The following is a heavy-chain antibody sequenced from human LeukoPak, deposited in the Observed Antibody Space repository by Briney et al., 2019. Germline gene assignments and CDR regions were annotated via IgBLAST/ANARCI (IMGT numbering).Heavy chain of an antibody. V-gene: IGHV3-7*03. Sequence: GGSLRLSCAASGFTFSSYWMSWVRQAPGKGLEWEANIKQDGSEKYYVDSVKGRFTISRDNAKNSLYLQMNSLRAEDTALYYCAKDISQYSSSWLGRFDYWGQGTLVTVSS. CDR2: IKQDGSEK. J-gene: IGHJ4*02. CDR3: AKDISQYSSSWLGRFDY. D-gene: IGHD6-13*01. CDR1: GFTFSSYW.